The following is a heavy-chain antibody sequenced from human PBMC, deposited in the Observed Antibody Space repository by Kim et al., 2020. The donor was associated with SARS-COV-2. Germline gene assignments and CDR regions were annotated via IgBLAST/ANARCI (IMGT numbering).Heavy chain of an antibody. CDR1: GFTFSSHW. J-gene: IGHJ6*03. Sequence: GGSLRLSCAASGFTFSSHWMHWVRQTPGKELVWVSRINSDGSSTSYADSVKGRYTISRDNAKNTLYLQMDSLRDEDTAVYYCARVDSNSYYYYYNMDVWGKGTTVTVSS. CDR3: ARVDSNSYYYYYNMDV. CDR2: INSDGSST. V-gene: IGHV3-74*01. D-gene: IGHD5-18*01.